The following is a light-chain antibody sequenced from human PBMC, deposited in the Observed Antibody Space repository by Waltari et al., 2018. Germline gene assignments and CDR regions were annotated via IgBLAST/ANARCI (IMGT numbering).Light chain of an antibody. Sequence: DIVMTQSPDSLAVSLGEWATINCESSQTILSNSKNYLAWYQQKPGQPPKLLIFWASTRASGVPDRFSGSGSGTDFTLSISSLQPEDVAVYYCQQYFSSPLTFGGGTKVEIK. CDR2: WAS. CDR3: QQYFSSPLT. V-gene: IGKV4-1*01. CDR1: QTILSNSKNY. J-gene: IGKJ4*01.